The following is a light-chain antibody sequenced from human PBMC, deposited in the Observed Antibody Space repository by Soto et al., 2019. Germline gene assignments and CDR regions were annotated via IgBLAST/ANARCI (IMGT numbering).Light chain of an antibody. CDR2: DVS. Sequence: QSALTQPASVSGSPGQSITISCTGTSSDVGAYNYVSWYQQHPGKAPKLMIYDVSNRPSGVSSRFSGSKSGSTASLTISGLQAEDEGDYYCCSSTTSSTLVFGTGTKLTVL. CDR1: SSDVGAYNY. V-gene: IGLV2-14*01. J-gene: IGLJ1*01. CDR3: CSSTTSSTLV.